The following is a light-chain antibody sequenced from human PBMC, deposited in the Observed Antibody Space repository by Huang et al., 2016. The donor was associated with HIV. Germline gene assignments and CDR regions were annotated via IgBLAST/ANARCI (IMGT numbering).Light chain of an antibody. V-gene: IGKV3-15*01. CDR3: QQYNNWPWT. Sequence: ETVMTQSPATLSVSPGGRVTLSCRASQSFSSNLAWYQQKPGQSPRLLIYGASTRATDIPATFSGSGSGTEFTLTISSLQSEDFAVYFCQQYNNWPWTFGQGTKVEIK. CDR1: QSFSSN. J-gene: IGKJ1*01. CDR2: GAS.